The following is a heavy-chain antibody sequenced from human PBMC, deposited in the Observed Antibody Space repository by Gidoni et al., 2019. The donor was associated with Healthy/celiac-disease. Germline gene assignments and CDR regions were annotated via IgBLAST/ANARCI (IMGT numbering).Heavy chain of an antibody. J-gene: IGHJ6*02. CDR1: GGTFSSYA. Sequence: QVQLVQSGAEVKKPGSSVKVSCKASGGTFSSYAISWVRQAPGQGLEWMGGIIPSFGTANYAQKFQGRVTITADESTSTAYMELSSLRSEDTAVYYCALRTKGYDYYYYGMDVWGQGTTVTVSS. CDR2: IIPSFGTA. D-gene: IGHD5-12*01. V-gene: IGHV1-69*01. CDR3: ALRTKGYDYYYYGMDV.